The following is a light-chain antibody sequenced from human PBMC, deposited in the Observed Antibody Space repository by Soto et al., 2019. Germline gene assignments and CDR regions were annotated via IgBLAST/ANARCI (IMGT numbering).Light chain of an antibody. CDR1: SGSVSTSYY. Sequence: QAVVTQEPSFSVSPGRTVTLTCGLSSGSVSTSYYPSGYQQTPGQAPRTLIYSTNTRSSGVPDRFSGSILGNKAALTITGAQAEDESDYYCVLYMGSGIWVFCVGTKLTVL. CDR3: VLYMGSGIWV. CDR2: STN. V-gene: IGLV8-61*01. J-gene: IGLJ3*02.